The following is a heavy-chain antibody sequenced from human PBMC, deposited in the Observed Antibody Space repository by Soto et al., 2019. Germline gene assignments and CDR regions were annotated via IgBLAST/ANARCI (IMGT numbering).Heavy chain of an antibody. CDR3: AREHSSTWYNGMDV. D-gene: IGHD6-19*01. CDR2: VWVDGDNE. Sequence: QVQLVESGGGVVQPGRALRLSCVASGFMFSEYGMHWVRQAPGKGLEWVAAVWVDGDNEFYADSVKGRFTISRDNSKNTLYLQMNTLSADDTAVYYCAREHSSTWYNGMDVWGQGTTVTVSS. J-gene: IGHJ6*02. CDR1: GFMFSEYG. V-gene: IGHV3-33*01.